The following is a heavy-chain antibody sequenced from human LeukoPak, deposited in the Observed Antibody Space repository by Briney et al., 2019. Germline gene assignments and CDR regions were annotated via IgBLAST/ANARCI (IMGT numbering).Heavy chain of an antibody. D-gene: IGHD2-2*01. Sequence: ASVKVSCKVSGYTLTELSMHWVRQAPGKGLEWMGGFDPEDGETIYAQKFQGRVTMTEDTSTDTAYMELSSLRSEDTAVYYCARGYIVVPAANYYYYGMDVWGQGTTVTVSS. CDR1: GYTLTELS. J-gene: IGHJ6*02. CDR3: ARGYIVVPAANYYYYGMDV. V-gene: IGHV1-24*01. CDR2: FDPEDGET.